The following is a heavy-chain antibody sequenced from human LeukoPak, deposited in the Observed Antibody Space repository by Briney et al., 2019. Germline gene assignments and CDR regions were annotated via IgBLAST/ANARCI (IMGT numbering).Heavy chain of an antibody. CDR3: AREFDGDYWAVAYYYYGMDV. CDR2: ISYDGSNK. V-gene: IGHV3-30*04. J-gene: IGHJ6*04. D-gene: IGHD2-21*02. CDR1: GFTFSSYA. Sequence: GRSLRLYCAASGFTFSSYAMHWVRQAPGKGLEWVAVISYDGSNKYYADSVKGRFTISRDNSKNTLYLQMNSLRAEDTAVYYCAREFDGDYWAVAYYYYGMDVWGKGTTVTVSS.